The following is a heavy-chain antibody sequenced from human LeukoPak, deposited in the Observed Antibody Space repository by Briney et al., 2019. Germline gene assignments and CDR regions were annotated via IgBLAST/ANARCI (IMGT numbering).Heavy chain of an antibody. Sequence: PGGSLRLSCAASGFTLSSYAMSWVRQGPGKGLEWVSAISVSGNTYHADSVKGRFTISRDNAKNSLYLRMNSLRAEDTAVYYCARGPGWNDYWGQGTLVTVSS. J-gene: IGHJ4*02. D-gene: IGHD1-1*01. V-gene: IGHV3-23*01. CDR1: GFTLSSYA. CDR2: ISVSGNT. CDR3: ARGPGWNDY.